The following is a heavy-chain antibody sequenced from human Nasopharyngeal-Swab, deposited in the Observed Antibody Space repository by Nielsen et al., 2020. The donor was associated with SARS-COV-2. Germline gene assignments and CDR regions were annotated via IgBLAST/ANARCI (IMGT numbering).Heavy chain of an antibody. CDR1: GYTFTDYY. D-gene: IGHD2-8*01. CDR2: INPNSGVT. Sequence: ASVKVSCKASGYTFTDYYMHWVRQAPGQGLEWMGRINPNSGVTNYAQNFQGRVTMTRDTSIKTAYMELSSLRSDDTAVYYCARDDGDVPGVTGSGPPGGFWGQGTLVTVSS. J-gene: IGHJ4*02. V-gene: IGHV1-2*06. CDR3: ARDDGDVPGVTGSGPPGGF.